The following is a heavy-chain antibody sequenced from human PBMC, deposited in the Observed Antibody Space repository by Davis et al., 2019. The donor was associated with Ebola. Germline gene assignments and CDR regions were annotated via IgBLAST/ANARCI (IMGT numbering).Heavy chain of an antibody. CDR1: GFTFSSYE. CDR2: ISGSGGST. Sequence: GGSLRLSCAASGFTFSSYEMNWVRQAPGKGLEWVSAISGSGGSTYYADSVKGRFTISRDNAKNSLYLQMNSLRAEDTAVYYCARDYYYAFDIWGQGTMVTVSS. D-gene: IGHD5-12*01. V-gene: IGHV3-48*03. J-gene: IGHJ3*02. CDR3: ARDYYYAFDI.